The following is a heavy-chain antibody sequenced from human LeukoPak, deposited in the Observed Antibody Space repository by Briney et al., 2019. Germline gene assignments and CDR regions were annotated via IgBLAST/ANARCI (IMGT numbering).Heavy chain of an antibody. V-gene: IGHV4-61*01. D-gene: IGHD4-23*01. Sequence: SQTLSLTCTVSGGSISSASYYWSWIRQPPGKGLEWVGYIYYSGSTNYNPSLKSRVTISVDTSKNQFSLKLSSVTAADTAVYYCARDTGRWSEAWYFDLWGRGTLVTVSS. CDR2: IYYSGST. CDR1: GGSISSASYY. J-gene: IGHJ2*01. CDR3: ARDTGRWSEAWYFDL.